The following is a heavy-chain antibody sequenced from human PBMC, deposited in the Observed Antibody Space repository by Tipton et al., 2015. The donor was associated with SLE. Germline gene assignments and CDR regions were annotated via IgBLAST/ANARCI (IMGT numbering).Heavy chain of an antibody. D-gene: IGHD1-7*01. CDR1: GYTFTSYG. Sequence: QVQLVQSGAEVKKPGASVKVSCKASGYTFTSYGISWVRQAPGQGLEWMGWISAYNGNTNYAQKLQGRVTMTTDTSTSTAYMELRSLRSDDTAVYYCARQELNQLELKGYYYYRDVWGKGTTVXVSS. V-gene: IGHV1-18*01. J-gene: IGHJ6*03. CDR2: ISAYNGNT. CDR3: ARQELNQLELKGYYYYRDV.